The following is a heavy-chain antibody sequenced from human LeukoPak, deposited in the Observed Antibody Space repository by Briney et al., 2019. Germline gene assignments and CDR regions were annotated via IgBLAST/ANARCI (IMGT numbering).Heavy chain of an antibody. CDR1: GFTVSSNY. Sequence: PGGSLRLSCAASGFTVSSNYMSWVRQAPGMRLEWVSLIYSASSAYYADSVRGRFTISRDSSKNTLYLQMNSLRAEDTAVYYCARDSMVAGRYFDYWGQGTLVSVSS. CDR3: ARDSMVAGRYFDY. J-gene: IGHJ4*02. V-gene: IGHV3-66*01. CDR2: IYSASSA. D-gene: IGHD4/OR15-4a*01.